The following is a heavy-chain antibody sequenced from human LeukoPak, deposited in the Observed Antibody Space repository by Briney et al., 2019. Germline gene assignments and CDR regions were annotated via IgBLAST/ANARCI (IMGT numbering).Heavy chain of an antibody. CDR2: INSDGSRT. CDR1: KFSFSSYW. CDR3: ARRYGSGI. Sequence: GGSLRLSCAASKFSFSSYWMHWVRQAPGKGLVWVSRINSDGSRTNYADSVKGRFTISRDNSKNTLYLQMNSLRAEDTAVYYCARRYGSGIWGQATMVTVSS. J-gene: IGHJ3*02. D-gene: IGHD3-10*01. V-gene: IGHV3-74*01.